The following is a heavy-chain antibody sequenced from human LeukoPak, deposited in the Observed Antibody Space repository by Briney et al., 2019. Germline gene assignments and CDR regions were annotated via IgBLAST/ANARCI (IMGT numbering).Heavy chain of an antibody. CDR3: ARDLGGPRGFDY. CDR2: MNPNSGNT. D-gene: IGHD3-3*01. CDR1: GYTFTSYA. J-gene: IGHJ4*02. V-gene: IGHV1-8*01. Sequence: GASVKVSCKASGYTFTSYAINWVRQATGQGLEWMGWMNPNSGNTGYAQKFQGRVTMTRNTSISTAYMELSSLRSEDTAVYYCARDLGGPRGFDYWGQGTLVTLSS.